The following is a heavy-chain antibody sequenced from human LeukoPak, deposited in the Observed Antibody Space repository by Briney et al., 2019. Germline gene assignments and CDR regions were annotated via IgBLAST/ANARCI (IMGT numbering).Heavy chain of an antibody. CDR1: GFTFSSYA. CDR2: TSASGSST. D-gene: IGHD3-10*01. CDR3: AKDPLGSYDSGNYGDS. V-gene: IGHV3-23*01. J-gene: IGHJ5*01. Sequence: GGSLRLSCAASGFTFSSYAMSWVRQAPGKGLEWVSATSASGSSTYYADSVKGRFTISRDNSKNTLYLQMNSLRDEDTAVYYCAKDPLGSYDSGNYGDSWGQGTLVTVSS.